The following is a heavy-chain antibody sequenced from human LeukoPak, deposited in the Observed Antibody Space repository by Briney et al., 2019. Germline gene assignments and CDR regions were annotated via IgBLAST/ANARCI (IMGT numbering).Heavy chain of an antibody. CDR3: AKDLFGYCSGGTRNRYYFDY. Sequence: GGSLRLSCAASGFTFSNYAMSWVRQAPGKGLEWVSTISDSGGSAYSANSVKGRFTISRDNSKNTLYLQMNSLRAEDTAVYYCAKDLFGYCSGGTRNRYYFDYWGQGTLVTVSS. V-gene: IGHV3-23*01. CDR1: GFTFSNYA. D-gene: IGHD2-15*01. CDR2: ISDSGGSA. J-gene: IGHJ4*02.